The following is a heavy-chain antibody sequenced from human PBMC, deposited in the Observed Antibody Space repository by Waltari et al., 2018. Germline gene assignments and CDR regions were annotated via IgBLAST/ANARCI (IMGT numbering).Heavy chain of an antibody. V-gene: IGHV4-31*01. CDR1: GGSISSGGYY. D-gene: IGHD6-13*01. J-gene: IGHJ4*02. CDR2: FYYSGST. CDR3: ARVSEEAAGTIFDY. Sequence: QVQLQESGPGLVKPSQTLSLTCTVSGGSISSGGYYWSWIRQHPGKGLEWIGYFYYSGSTYYNPSLKSLVTISVETSKNQFSLRLGFVTAADTAVYYWARVSEEAAGTIFDYWGQGTLVTVSS.